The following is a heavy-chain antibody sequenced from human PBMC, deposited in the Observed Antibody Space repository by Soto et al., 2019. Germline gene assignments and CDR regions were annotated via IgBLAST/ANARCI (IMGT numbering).Heavy chain of an antibody. CDR1: GFSLSTSGVG. V-gene: IGHV2-5*02. D-gene: IGHD4-17*01. CDR2: IYWDDDK. CDR3: AHMLGYGDYFDY. J-gene: IGHJ4*02. Sequence: QITLKESGPPLVKPTQTLTLTCTFSGFSLSTSGVGVAWIRQPPGKALEWLALIYWDDDKRYSPSLKSRLTITKDTSKNQVVLTMTNMDPVDTATYYCAHMLGYGDYFDYWGQGTLVTVSS.